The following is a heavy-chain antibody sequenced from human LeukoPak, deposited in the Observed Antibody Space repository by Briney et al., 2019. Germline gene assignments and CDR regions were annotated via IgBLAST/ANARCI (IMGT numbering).Heavy chain of an antibody. J-gene: IGHJ4*02. V-gene: IGHV3-30-3*01. Sequence: PGGSLRLSCAASGFTFSNYAMYWVRQAPGKGLEWVAVTSYDGDYNYYAGSVKGRFTISRDNSKSTLYLQMNSLRPEDMAVYYCARGPPRGADRKPFDYWGQGTLVTVSS. D-gene: IGHD3-22*01. CDR3: ARGPPRGADRKPFDY. CDR2: TSYDGDYN. CDR1: GFTFSNYA.